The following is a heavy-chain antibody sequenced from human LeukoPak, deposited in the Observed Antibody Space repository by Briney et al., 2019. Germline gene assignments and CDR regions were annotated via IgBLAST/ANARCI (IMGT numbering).Heavy chain of an antibody. Sequence: ASVKVSCKASGYTFTDYYMHWVRQAPGQGLEWMGRINPNSGGTNYPHKFQGRATMTSDTSISTAYMELSRLRSDDTAVYYCARARLVYGSSGYYSHWGQGTLVTVSS. J-gene: IGHJ4*02. CDR1: GYTFTDYY. CDR3: ARARLVYGSSGYYSH. V-gene: IGHV1-2*06. D-gene: IGHD3-22*01. CDR2: INPNSGGT.